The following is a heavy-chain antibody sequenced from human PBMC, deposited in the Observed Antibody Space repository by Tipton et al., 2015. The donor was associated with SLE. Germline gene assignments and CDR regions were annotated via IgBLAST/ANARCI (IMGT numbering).Heavy chain of an antibody. D-gene: IGHD3-16*01. CDR3: ATWDFGASDAFDF. Sequence: TLSLTCTVSGASIKSYYWSWIRQPPGKGLEWIGHIYYSGSTNYNPSLKNRVTISLDTSKNQFSLKLTSVTAADTAVYFCATWDFGASDAFDFWGQGTKVSVSS. J-gene: IGHJ3*01. CDR2: IYYSGST. V-gene: IGHV4-59*01. CDR1: GASIKSYY.